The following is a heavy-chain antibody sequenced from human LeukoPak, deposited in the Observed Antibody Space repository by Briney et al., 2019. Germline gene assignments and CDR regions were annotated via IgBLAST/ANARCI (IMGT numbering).Heavy chain of an antibody. V-gene: IGHV1-24*01. Sequence: ASVKVSCKVSGYTLTELSMHWVRQAPGKGLEWMGGFDPEDGETIYAQKFQGRVTVTEDTSTDTAYMELSSLRSEDTAVYYCATFTAVDIVVVPAAMDVWGQGTTVTVSS. J-gene: IGHJ6*02. CDR2: FDPEDGET. CDR3: ATFTAVDIVVVPAAMDV. D-gene: IGHD2-2*03. CDR1: GYTLTELS.